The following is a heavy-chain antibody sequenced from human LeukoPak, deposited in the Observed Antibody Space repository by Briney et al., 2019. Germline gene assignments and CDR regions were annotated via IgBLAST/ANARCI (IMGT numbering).Heavy chain of an antibody. D-gene: IGHD2-15*01. J-gene: IGHJ6*02. Sequence: GGSLRLSCAASGFTFNSYAIHWVRQAPGKGLEWVAVISYDGSNKYYADSVKGRFTISRDNSKNTLYLQLNSLRPEDTAVYYCARAARYCSGGSCYGAYYYYGMDVWGQGTTVTVSS. CDR2: ISYDGSNK. CDR1: GFTFNSYA. V-gene: IGHV3-30*04. CDR3: ARAARYCSGGSCYGAYYYYGMDV.